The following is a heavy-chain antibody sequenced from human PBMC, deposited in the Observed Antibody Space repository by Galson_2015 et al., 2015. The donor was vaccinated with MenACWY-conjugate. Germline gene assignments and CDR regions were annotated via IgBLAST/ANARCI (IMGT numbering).Heavy chain of an antibody. J-gene: IGHJ6*02. CDR1: GFTFSNHW. CDR3: ARTLVVTPTFVDV. D-gene: IGHD4-23*01. Sequence: SLRLSCAGSGFTFSNHWIHWARQAPGKGLVWVSRIKPDGSGSTYADSVRGRFTLSRDNAKNTVFLQMTSLRPEDTAVYYCARTLVVTPTFVDVWGQGTTVTVSS. V-gene: IGHV3-74*01. CDR2: IKPDGSGS.